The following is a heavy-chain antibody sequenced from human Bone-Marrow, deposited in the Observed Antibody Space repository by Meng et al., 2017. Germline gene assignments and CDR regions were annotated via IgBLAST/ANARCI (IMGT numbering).Heavy chain of an antibody. Sequence: VPLQGAGHCLCTPSPTRALTCTVSGGSISSGGYYWSWIRQHPGKGLEWIGYIYYSGSTYYNPSLKSRVTISVDTSKNQFSLKLSSVTAADTAVYYCARGPLSAAGTMGYFQHWGQGTLVTVSS. CDR3: ARGPLSAAGTMGYFQH. V-gene: IGHV4-31*03. CDR1: GGSISSGGYY. D-gene: IGHD6-13*01. CDR2: IYYSGST. J-gene: IGHJ1*01.